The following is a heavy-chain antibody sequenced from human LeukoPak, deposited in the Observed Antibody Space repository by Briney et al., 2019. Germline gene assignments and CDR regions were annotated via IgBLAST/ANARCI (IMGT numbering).Heavy chain of an antibody. CDR2: ISGSGGST. Sequence: QTGGSLRLSCAASGFTFSSYVMSWVRQAPGKGLEWVSAISGSGGSTSYVDSVKGRFTISRDNSKNTLYLQMNSLRAEDTAVYFCAKGKSVTLYYFDYWGQGTLVTVSS. V-gene: IGHV3-23*01. D-gene: IGHD4-17*01. CDR3: AKGKSVTLYYFDY. CDR1: GFTFSSYV. J-gene: IGHJ4*02.